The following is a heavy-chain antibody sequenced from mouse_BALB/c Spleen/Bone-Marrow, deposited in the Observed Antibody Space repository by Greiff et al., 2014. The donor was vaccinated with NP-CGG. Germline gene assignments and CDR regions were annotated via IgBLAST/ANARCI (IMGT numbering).Heavy chain of an antibody. CDR1: GYTFTSYI. D-gene: IGHD1-1*01. CDR3: ARSYGSPFDY. Sequence: LVESGPELVKPGASVKMSCKASGYTFTSYIMHWVKQKPGQGLEWIGYINPYNDDTKYNEKFKGKATLTSDKSSSTAYMELSSLTSEASAVYYCARSYGSPFDYWGQGTPLTVSS. CDR2: INPYNDDT. V-gene: IGHV1-14*01. J-gene: IGHJ2*01.